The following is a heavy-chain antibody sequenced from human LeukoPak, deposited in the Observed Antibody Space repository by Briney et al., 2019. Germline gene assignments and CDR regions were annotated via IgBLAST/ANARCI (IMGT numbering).Heavy chain of an antibody. CDR2: ISTSSYTI. CDR3: ARDRRSPHSAYDRGHLDY. V-gene: IGHV3-11*01. D-gene: IGHD5-12*01. CDR1: GFTFTDDY. Sequence: PGGSLRLSCVASGFTFTDDYMTWIRQAPGKGLEWISYISTSSYTIYYADSVKGRFTISRDNAKNSLYLQMNSLRVEDTAVYYCARDRRSPHSAYDRGHLDYWGQGTLVTVSS. J-gene: IGHJ4*02.